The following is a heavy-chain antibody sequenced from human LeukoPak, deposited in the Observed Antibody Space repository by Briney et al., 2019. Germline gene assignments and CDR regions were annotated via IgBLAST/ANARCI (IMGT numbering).Heavy chain of an antibody. V-gene: IGHV3-23*01. CDR1: GFTFSSYS. Sequence: GGSLRLSCAASGFTFSSYSMSWVRQAPGKGLEGVSAISGSGGSTYYADAVKGRFTISRDNSKNTLYLQMNSLRAEDTAVYYCAITRGGYFDRSFDYWGQGTLVTVSS. J-gene: IGHJ4*02. CDR3: AITRGGYFDRSFDY. CDR2: ISGSGGST. D-gene: IGHD3-9*01.